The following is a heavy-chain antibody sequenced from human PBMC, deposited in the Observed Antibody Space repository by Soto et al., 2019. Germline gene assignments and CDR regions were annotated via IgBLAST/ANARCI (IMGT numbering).Heavy chain of an antibody. CDR3: GTDQCVGAFDI. CDR1: GFTLSTYW. Sequence: GGSLRLSCEASGFTLSTYWMAWVRQTPGKGLEFVANIRPDGNELNYVDSVKGRFTISRDNAKNSLFLQMNSLRDDDTAVYYCGTDQCVGAFDIGGQGTKVTVSS. J-gene: IGHJ3*02. V-gene: IGHV3-7*01. D-gene: IGHD2-15*01. CDR2: IRPDGNEL.